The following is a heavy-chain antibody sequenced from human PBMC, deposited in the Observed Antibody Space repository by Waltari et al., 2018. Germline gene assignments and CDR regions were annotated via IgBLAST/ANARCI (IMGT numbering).Heavy chain of an antibody. CDR3: ARLSGSYFADWFDP. Sequence: QVQLQESGSGLVKPSETLSLTCTVSGGSISSYYWSWIRQPPGKGLEWIGYIYYSGITNYNPSLKSRVTISVDTSKNQFSLKLSCVTAADTAVYYCARLSGSYFADWFDPWGQGTLVTVSS. CDR2: IYYSGIT. D-gene: IGHD1-26*01. J-gene: IGHJ5*02. V-gene: IGHV4-59*01. CDR1: GGSISSYY.